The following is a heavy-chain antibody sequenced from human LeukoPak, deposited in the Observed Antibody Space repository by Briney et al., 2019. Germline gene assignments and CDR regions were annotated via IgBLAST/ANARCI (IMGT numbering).Heavy chain of an antibody. V-gene: IGHV3-74*01. CDR2: INSDGSTT. CDR3: ARGGSYLSAFDI. CDR1: GFTFSSYW. J-gene: IGHJ3*02. D-gene: IGHD1-26*01. Sequence: GGSLRLSCVASGFTFSSYWMHWVRQAPGEGLVWVSRINSDGSTTTYADSVKGRFTISRDNSKNTLYLQMNSLRAEDTAVYYCARGGSYLSAFDIWGQGTMVTVSS.